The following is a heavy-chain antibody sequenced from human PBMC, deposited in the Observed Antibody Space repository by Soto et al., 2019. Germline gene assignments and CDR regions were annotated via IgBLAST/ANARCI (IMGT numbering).Heavy chain of an antibody. CDR2: MNTNSGNT. D-gene: IGHD3-9*01. J-gene: IGHJ4*02. CDR3: ARGRDILTGPFIDY. Sequence: QVQLVQSGAEVKKPGASVKVSCKASGYTFTSYDINWVRQATGQGLEWMGWMNTNSGNTGYAQKFQGRVTMTRNTSISTAYMELSSLRSEDTAVYYWARGRDILTGPFIDYWGQGTLVTVSS. CDR1: GYTFTSYD. V-gene: IGHV1-8*01.